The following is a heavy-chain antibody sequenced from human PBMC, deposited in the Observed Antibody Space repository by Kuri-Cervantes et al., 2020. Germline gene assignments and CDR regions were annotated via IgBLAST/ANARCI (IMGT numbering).Heavy chain of an antibody. CDR2: VHYSGST. V-gene: IGHV4-39*01. D-gene: IGHD3-22*01. J-gene: IGHJ4*02. CDR3: ARHGSSAWDN. CDR1: GGSIGSSSFF. Sequence: GSLRLSCSVSGGSIGSSSFFWGWVRQPPGKGLEWIGSVHYSGSTFYSPSLKGRVTISVDASKNQFSLRMNSVTATDTAVYYCARHGSSAWDNWGQGTLVTVSS.